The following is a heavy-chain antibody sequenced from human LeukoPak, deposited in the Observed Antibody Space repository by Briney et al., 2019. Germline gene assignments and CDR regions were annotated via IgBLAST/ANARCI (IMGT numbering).Heavy chain of an antibody. J-gene: IGHJ4*02. D-gene: IGHD6-19*01. V-gene: IGHV3-21*01. Sequence: GGSLRLSCAASGFTFSSYSMNWVRQAPGKGLEWVSSISSSSSYIYYADSVKGRFTNSRDSAKNSLYLQMNSLRAEDTAGYYSARGDGSGWNGGRVYYFDYWGQGTLVTVSS. CDR3: ARGDGSGWNGGRVYYFDY. CDR1: GFTFSSYS. CDR2: ISSSSSYI.